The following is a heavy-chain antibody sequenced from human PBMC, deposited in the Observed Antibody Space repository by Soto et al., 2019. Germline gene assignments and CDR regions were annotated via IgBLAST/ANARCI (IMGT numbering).Heavy chain of an antibody. CDR1: GFTFSSYG. J-gene: IGHJ1*01. CDR2: ISYDGSNK. D-gene: IGHD5-12*01. Sequence: QVQLVESGGGVVQPGRSLRLSCAASGFTFSSYGMHWVRQAPGKGLEWVAVISYDGSNKYYADSVKGRFTISRDNSKNTLYLQMNSLRAEDTAVYYCARDYKPGRRDGYTILQFYFQHWGQGTLVTVSS. CDR3: ARDYKPGRRDGYTILQFYFQH. V-gene: IGHV3-30*03.